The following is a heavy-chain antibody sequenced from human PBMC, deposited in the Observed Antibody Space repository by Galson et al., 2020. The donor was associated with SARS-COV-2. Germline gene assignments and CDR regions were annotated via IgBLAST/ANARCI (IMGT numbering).Heavy chain of an antibody. CDR2: IRSSGTTR. D-gene: IGHD6-13*01. CDR1: GFTYSDHY. V-gene: IGHV3-11*04. CDR3: ARDVDSIRWDPMGVFDI. J-gene: IGHJ3*02. Sequence: GESPKLYCAASGFTYSDHYLSRIRQAPGKGLEWVSYIRSSGTTRYYADSVKGRFTISRDNAKNSLYLQMHSLRAEDTPVYYCARDVDSIRWDPMGVFDIWGQGTMVTVSS.